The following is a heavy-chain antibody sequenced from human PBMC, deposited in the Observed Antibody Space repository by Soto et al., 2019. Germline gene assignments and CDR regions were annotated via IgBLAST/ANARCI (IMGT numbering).Heavy chain of an antibody. V-gene: IGHV3-15*01. J-gene: IGHJ4*02. CDR2: IKSKTDGGTT. CDR1: GFTFSNAW. D-gene: IGHD3-9*01. Sequence: GGSLRLSCAASGFTFSNAWMSWVRQAPGKGLEWVGRIKSKTDGGTTDYAAPVKGRFTISRDDSKNTLYLQMNSLKTEDTAVYYCTTDKPYSVYDILTGYYKREDGDYWGQGTLVTVSS. CDR3: TTDKPYSVYDILTGYYKREDGDY.